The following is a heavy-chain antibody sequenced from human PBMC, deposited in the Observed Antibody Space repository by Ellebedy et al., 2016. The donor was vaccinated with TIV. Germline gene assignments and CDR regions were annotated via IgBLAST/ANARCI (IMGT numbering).Heavy chain of an antibody. CDR3: ARDPGSWLTDY. J-gene: IGHJ4*02. D-gene: IGHD6-13*01. CDR2: IGTDMGNT. Sequence: AASVKVSCKASGYTFTDYGITWLRQAPGQGLEWMGWIGTDMGNTNYAQKFRGRVTMTTDTSTTTAYMELRSLRSDDTAVYYCARDPGSWLTDYWGQGTLVTVSS. V-gene: IGHV1-18*04. CDR1: GYTFTDYG.